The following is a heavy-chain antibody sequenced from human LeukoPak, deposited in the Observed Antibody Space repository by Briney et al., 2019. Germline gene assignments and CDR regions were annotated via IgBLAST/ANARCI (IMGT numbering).Heavy chain of an antibody. J-gene: IGHJ5*02. V-gene: IGHV3-23*01. D-gene: IGHD2-2*02. CDR2: ISGSGVTT. CDR3: AKDRGLVVVPAAIREDWFDP. CDR1: GFTFSSYA. Sequence: GGSLRPSFAAPGFTFSSYAITWFRQAPGKGLRWFSAISGSGVTTYYADSVKGRFTISRDNSKNTLYLQMNSLRAEDTAVYYCAKDRGLVVVPAAIREDWFDPWGQGTLVTVSS.